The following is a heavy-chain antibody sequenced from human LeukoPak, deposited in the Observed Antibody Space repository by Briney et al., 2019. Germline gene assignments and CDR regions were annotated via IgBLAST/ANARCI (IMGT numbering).Heavy chain of an antibody. V-gene: IGHV4-34*01. CDR2: INHSGST. CDR1: GGSFSGYY. J-gene: IGHJ5*02. CDR3: ARNGIVGAERGNWFDP. D-gene: IGHD1-26*01. Sequence: TSETLSLTCAVYGGSFSGYYWSWIRQPPGKGLEWIGEINHSGSTNYNPSLKSRVTISVDTSKNQFSLKLSSVTAADTAVYYCARNGIVGAERGNWFDPWGQGTLVTVSS.